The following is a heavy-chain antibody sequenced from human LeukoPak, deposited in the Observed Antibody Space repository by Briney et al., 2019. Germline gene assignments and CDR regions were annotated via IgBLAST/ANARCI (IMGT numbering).Heavy chain of an antibody. CDR1: GGSISSYY. V-gene: IGHV4-59*01. CDR2: IYYSGST. CDR3: ARGPYSSSWYYWFDP. Sequence: SETLSFTCTVSGGSISSYYWSWIRQPPGKGLEWIGYIYYSGSTNYNPSLKSRVTISVDTSKNQFSLKLSSVTAADTAVYYCARGPYSSSWYYWFDPWGQGTLVTVSS. D-gene: IGHD6-13*01. J-gene: IGHJ5*02.